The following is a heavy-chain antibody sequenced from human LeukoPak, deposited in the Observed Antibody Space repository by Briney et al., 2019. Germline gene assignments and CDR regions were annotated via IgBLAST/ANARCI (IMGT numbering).Heavy chain of an antibody. Sequence: SCKASGGTFSSYAMSWVRQAPGKGLEWVSAISGSGGSTYYADSVKGRFTISRDNSKNTLYLQMNSLRAEDTAVYYCANHALAARPPYYYYYYMDVWGKGTTVTVSS. J-gene: IGHJ6*03. V-gene: IGHV3-23*01. CDR1: GGTFSSYA. CDR3: ANHALAARPPYYYYYYMDV. CDR2: ISGSGGST. D-gene: IGHD6-6*01.